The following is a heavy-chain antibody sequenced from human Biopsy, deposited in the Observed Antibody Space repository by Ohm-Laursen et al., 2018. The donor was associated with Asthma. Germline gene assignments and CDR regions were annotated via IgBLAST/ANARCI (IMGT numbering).Heavy chain of an antibody. J-gene: IGHJ4*02. D-gene: IGHD6-13*01. Sequence: SLRLSCTASGTHFGSYNMHWARQAPGKGLEWVAVITFDGSTQRYGDSVKGRFTISRDNSKNMLFLQMNSLRAEDTAAYYCSRDTLGYYFDIWGQGTQVTVSS. CDR1: GTHFGSYN. CDR3: SRDTLGYYFDI. CDR2: ITFDGSTQ. V-gene: IGHV3-30-3*01.